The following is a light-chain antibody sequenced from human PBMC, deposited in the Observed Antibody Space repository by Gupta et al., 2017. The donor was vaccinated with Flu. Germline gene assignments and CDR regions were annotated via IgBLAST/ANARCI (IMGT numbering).Light chain of an antibody. V-gene: IGKV1-39*01. J-gene: IGKJ4*02. CDR2: GAS. CDR3: QQTFSNVVT. CDR1: QSVSNN. Sequence: DIPMTQSPSSLSADVGDRVTITCRASQSVSNNLNWYQHKPGKAPNLLIYGASSLHSGVPSRFSGSGSGTDFVLTINGLQAEDCGTYYCQQTFSNVVTFGGGTRVEIK.